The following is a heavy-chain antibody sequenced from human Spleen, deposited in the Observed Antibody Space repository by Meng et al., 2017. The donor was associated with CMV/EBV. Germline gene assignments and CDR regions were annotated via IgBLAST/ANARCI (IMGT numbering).Heavy chain of an antibody. CDR2: INPSGGRT. D-gene: IGHD3-3*01. CDR3: ARRGGVEWLLSF. V-gene: IGHV1-46*01. CDR1: GYTFTDYD. J-gene: IGHJ4*02. Sequence: SCKASGYTFTDYDMHWARQAPGQGIEWMGIINPSGGRTTYAQKFQGRVTMTRDTSTSTVYMELTSLRSDDTAVYYCARRGGVEWLLSFWGQGTLVTVSS.